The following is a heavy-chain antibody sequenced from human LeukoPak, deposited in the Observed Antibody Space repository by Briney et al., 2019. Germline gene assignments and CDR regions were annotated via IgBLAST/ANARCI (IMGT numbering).Heavy chain of an antibody. J-gene: IGHJ4*02. D-gene: IGHD3-22*01. CDR2: IRSKAYGGTT. CDR1: GFTFGDYA. CDR3: TRDPYYYDSSGYYYERCFDY. V-gene: IGHV3-49*04. Sequence: GGSLRLSCTASGFTFGDYAMSWVRQAPGKGPEWVGFIRSKAYGGTTEYAASVKGRFTISRDDSKSIAYLQMNSLKTEDTAVYYCTRDPYYYDSSGYYYERCFDYWGQGTLVTVSS.